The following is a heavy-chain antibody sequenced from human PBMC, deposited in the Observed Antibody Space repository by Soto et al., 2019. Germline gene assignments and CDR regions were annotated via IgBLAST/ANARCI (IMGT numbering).Heavy chain of an antibody. V-gene: IGHV2-5*02. J-gene: IGHJ5*02. CDR1: GFSLTTDRVG. Sequence: QITLKESGPTLVKPTQTLTLTCTFSGFSLTTDRVGVGWIRQPPGEALEWLAVIYWDDSKTYRTSLESRLTIPKDTTKIQVALTMTNMDSLDTATYYCAHAYGGRSLSWGQGTLVTVSS. CDR2: IYWDDSK. D-gene: IGHD1-26*01. CDR3: AHAYGGRSLS.